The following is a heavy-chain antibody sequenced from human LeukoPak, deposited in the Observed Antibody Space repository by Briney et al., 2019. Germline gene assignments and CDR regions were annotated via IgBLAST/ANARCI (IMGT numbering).Heavy chain of an antibody. J-gene: IGHJ3*02. CDR1: GYTFTSYY. V-gene: IGHV1-46*01. D-gene: IGHD6-25*01. CDR2: INPSGGST. CDR3: ARIQRQEDYSQNAFDI. Sequence: ASVKVSFKASGYTFTSYYMHWVRQAPGQGLEWMGIINPSGGSTSYAQKFQGRVTMTRDTSTSTVYMELSSLRSEDTAVYYCARIQRQEDYSQNAFDIWGQGTMVTVSS.